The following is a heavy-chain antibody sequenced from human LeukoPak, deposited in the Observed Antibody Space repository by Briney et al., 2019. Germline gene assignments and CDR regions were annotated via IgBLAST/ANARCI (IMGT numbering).Heavy chain of an antibody. V-gene: IGHV3-11*04. CDR1: GFTFSDHY. CDR3: ARDLGCSGGSCYPSFDY. CDR2: ISSSGSTI. J-gene: IGHJ4*02. Sequence: GGSLRLSCAASGFTFSDHYMDWVRQAPGKGLEWVSYISSSGSTIYNTDSVKGRFTISRDNAKNSLYLQMNSLRAEDTAVYYCARDLGCSGGSCYPSFDYWGQGTLVTVSS. D-gene: IGHD2-15*01.